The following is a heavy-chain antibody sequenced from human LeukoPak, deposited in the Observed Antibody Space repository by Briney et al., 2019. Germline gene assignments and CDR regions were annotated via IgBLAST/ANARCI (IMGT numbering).Heavy chain of an antibody. V-gene: IGHV4-39*07. CDR1: GGSISSGGYY. J-gene: IGHJ6*02. CDR2: INHSGST. CDR3: ARAWAAGILPSYGMDV. D-gene: IGHD3-3*01. Sequence: SETLSLTCTVSGGSISSGGYYWSWIRQPPGKGLEWIGEINHSGSTNYNPSLKSRVTISVDTSKNQFSLKLSSVTAADTAVYYCARAWAAGILPSYGMDVWGQGTTVTVSS.